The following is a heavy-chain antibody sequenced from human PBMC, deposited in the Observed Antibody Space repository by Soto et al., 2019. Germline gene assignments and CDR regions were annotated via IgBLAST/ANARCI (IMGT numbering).Heavy chain of an antibody. V-gene: IGHV1-18*01. J-gene: IGHJ4*02. Sequence: GASVKVSCKASGYTFTSYGISWVRQAPGQGLEWMGWISAYNGNTNYAQKLQGRVTMTTDTSTSTAYMELRSLRSDDTAVYYCARAPPYSSSPEYYFAYWGQGTLVTVSS. CDR1: GYTFTSYG. CDR2: ISAYNGNT. CDR3: ARAPPYSSSPEYYFAY. D-gene: IGHD6-6*01.